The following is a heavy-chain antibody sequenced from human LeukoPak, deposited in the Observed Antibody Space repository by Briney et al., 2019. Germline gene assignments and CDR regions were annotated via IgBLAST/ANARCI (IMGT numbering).Heavy chain of an antibody. V-gene: IGHV1-69*05. CDR2: IIPIFGTA. Sequence: SVKVSCKASGGTFSRYAISWVRQAPGQGLEWMGGIIPIFGTANYAQKFQGRVTITTDESTSTAYMELSSLRSEDTAVYYCARARRYGDYSLTGWGQGTLVTVSS. J-gene: IGHJ4*02. D-gene: IGHD4-17*01. CDR1: GGTFSRYA. CDR3: ARARRYGDYSLTG.